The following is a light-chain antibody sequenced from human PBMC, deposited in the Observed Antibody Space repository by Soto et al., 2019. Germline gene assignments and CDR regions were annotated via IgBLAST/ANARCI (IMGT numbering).Light chain of an antibody. Sequence: QSVLTQPASVSGSPGQSITVSWTGTSSDVGAYSLVSWYQQHPGKAPRLIIYEGTKRPSGISDRFSGSKSDNTASLTISGLRAEDEAHYHCCSYAGSRTFVFGGGTKLTGL. J-gene: IGLJ3*02. CDR2: EGT. CDR1: SSDVGAYSL. CDR3: CSYAGSRTFV. V-gene: IGLV2-23*01.